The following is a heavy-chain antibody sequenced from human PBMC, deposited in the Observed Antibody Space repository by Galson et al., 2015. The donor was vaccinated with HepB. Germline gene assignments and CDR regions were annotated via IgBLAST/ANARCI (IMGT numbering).Heavy chain of an antibody. Sequence: SLRLSCAASGFSFISHSMNWVRHSPGKGLEWLAYISPGGAKYYADSARGRFTISRDNAKKSMYLHISSLRVQDTGIYYCARNPASYDYYNMDVWGQGTTVTVPS. CDR1: GFSFISHS. CDR2: ISPGGAK. J-gene: IGHJ6*02. D-gene: IGHD6-25*01. V-gene: IGHV3-48*01. CDR3: ARNPASYDYYNMDV.